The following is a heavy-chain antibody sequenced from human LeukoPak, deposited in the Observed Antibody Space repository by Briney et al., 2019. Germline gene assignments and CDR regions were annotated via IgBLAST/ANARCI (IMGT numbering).Heavy chain of an antibody. CDR2: IYASGST. CDR3: TKDTYCSGTTCNGGPGDY. J-gene: IGHJ4*02. Sequence: PSETLSLTCTVSGGTISSQYWSWIRQPARKGLEWIGRIYASGSTNYNPSLKSRVTMSVDTSKNQFSLKLSSVTAADTDVFYCTKDTYCSGTTCNGGPGDYWGQGILVTVSS. D-gene: IGHD2-2*01. V-gene: IGHV4-4*07. CDR1: GGTISSQY.